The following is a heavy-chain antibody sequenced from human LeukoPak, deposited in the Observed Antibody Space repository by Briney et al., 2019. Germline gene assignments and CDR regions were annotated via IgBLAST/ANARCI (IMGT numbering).Heavy chain of an antibody. Sequence: GGSLRLSCAASGFTFSSYGMHWVRQAPGKGLEWVALIKPDGSNKYYADSVKGRFTISRDNSKNTLYLQMNSLRAEDTAVYYCAKESSYYGSGSYYKAFDYWGQGTLVTVSS. CDR1: GFTFSSYG. V-gene: IGHV3-30*02. J-gene: IGHJ4*02. CDR3: AKESSYYGSGSYYKAFDY. CDR2: IKPDGSNK. D-gene: IGHD3-10*01.